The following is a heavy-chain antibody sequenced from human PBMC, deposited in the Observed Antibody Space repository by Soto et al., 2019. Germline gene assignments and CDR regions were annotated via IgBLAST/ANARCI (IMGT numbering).Heavy chain of an antibody. V-gene: IGHV5-51*01. D-gene: IGHD6-25*01. CDR3: VRVGLHRSAWVGLDP. CDR1: GYRFIHYW. J-gene: IGHJ5*02. Sequence: ESLKISCHGSGYRFIHYWIGLARQTPGKGLECLGIIYPAASDTKYSPSFQGQVTISVDKTISTAYLQWSSLKASDTAIYYCVRVGLHRSAWVGLDPCGQGTPLTVAS. CDR2: IYPAASDT.